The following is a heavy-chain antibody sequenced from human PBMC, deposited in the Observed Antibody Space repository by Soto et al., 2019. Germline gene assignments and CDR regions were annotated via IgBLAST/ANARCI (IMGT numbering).Heavy chain of an antibody. J-gene: IGHJ3*02. D-gene: IGHD3-3*01. Sequence: QVQLVQSGAEVKKPGSSVKVSCKASGGTFSTYAISWVRQAPGQGLEWMGGIIPIFGTAKYAQKFQGRVTITADESTSTPYMELSSLRSEDTAVYYCAREIFGVIISGGRDAFDIWGQGTMVTVSS. CDR2: IIPIFGTA. CDR1: GGTFSTYA. CDR3: AREIFGVIISGGRDAFDI. V-gene: IGHV1-69*01.